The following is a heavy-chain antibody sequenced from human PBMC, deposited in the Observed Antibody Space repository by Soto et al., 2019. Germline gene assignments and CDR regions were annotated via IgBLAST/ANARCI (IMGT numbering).Heavy chain of an antibody. V-gene: IGHV1-18*01. Sequence: AKPRSKAPRVGIACKAIRWVRQAPGQGLEWMGWISAYNGNTNYAQKLQGRVTMTTDTSTSTAYMELRSLRSDDTAVYYCPHSSSWFQYAFDIWCQGTMLT. CDR1: RVGIACKA. CDR3: PHSSSWFQYAFDI. CDR2: ISAYNGNT. D-gene: IGHD6-13*01. J-gene: IGHJ3*02.